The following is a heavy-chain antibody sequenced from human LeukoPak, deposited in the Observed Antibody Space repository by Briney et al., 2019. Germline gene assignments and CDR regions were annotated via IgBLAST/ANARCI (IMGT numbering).Heavy chain of an antibody. Sequence: SETLSLTCAVYGGSFSGYYWSWIRQPPGKGLEWIGEINHSGSTNYNPSLKSRVTISVDTPKNQFSLKLSSVTAADTAVYYCARGQPGAAAGTGFRYQLYFDYWGQGTLVTVSS. CDR2: INHSGST. CDR3: ARGQPGAAAGTGFRYQLYFDY. J-gene: IGHJ4*02. V-gene: IGHV4-34*01. D-gene: IGHD6-13*01. CDR1: GGSFSGYY.